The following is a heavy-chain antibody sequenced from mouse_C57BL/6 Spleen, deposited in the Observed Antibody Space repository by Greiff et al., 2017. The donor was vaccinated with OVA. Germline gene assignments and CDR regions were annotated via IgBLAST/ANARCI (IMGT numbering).Heavy chain of an antibody. J-gene: IGHJ3*01. CDR2: ISSGGDYI. D-gene: IGHD2-4*01. CDR3: TRDEDDYAFAY. V-gene: IGHV5-9-1*02. Sequence: EVKLVESGEGLVKPGGSLKLSCAASGFPFSSYAMSWVRQTPEKRLEWVAYISSGGDYIYYADTVKGRFTISRDNARNTLYLQMSSLKSEDTAMYYCTRDEDDYAFAYWGQGTLVTVSA. CDR1: GFPFSSYA.